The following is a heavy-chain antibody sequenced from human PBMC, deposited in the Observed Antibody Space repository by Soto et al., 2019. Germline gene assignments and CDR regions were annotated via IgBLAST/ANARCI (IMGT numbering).Heavy chain of an antibody. CDR3: ASRGGYAGTNDC. D-gene: IGHD6-13*01. CDR1: GGSISSNTYY. CDR2: IFYSGTT. Sequence: QLQLQESGPGLVKPSETLSLTCTVSGGSISSNTYYWDWIRQPPGKGLEWIGTIFYSGTTYYNPSLKRRVAITVDTSKNQFSLKLSSVTAEDTAVFYCASRGGYAGTNDCWGQGTLVTVSS. V-gene: IGHV4-39*01. J-gene: IGHJ4*02.